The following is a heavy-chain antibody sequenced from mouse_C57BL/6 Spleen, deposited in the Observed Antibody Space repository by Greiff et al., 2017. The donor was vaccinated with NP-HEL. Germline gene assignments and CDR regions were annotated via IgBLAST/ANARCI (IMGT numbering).Heavy chain of an antibody. CDR2: IYPGSGNT. CDR3: ARVCYGSSPYAMDY. V-gene: IGHV1-76*01. CDR1: GYTFTDYY. Sequence: QVQLQQSGAELVRPGASVKLSCKASGYTFTDYYINWVKQRPGQGLEWIARIYPGSGNTYYNEKFKGKATLTAEKSSSTAYMQLSSLTSEDSAVYFCARVCYGSSPYAMDYWGQGTSVTVSS. D-gene: IGHD1-1*01. J-gene: IGHJ4*01.